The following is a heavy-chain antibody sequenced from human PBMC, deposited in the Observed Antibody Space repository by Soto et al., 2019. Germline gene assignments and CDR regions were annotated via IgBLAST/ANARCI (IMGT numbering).Heavy chain of an antibody. J-gene: IGHJ5*02. CDR3: AKVTSSSWYSRGGFIDP. V-gene: IGHV3-9*01. CDR1: GFTFDDYA. Sequence: PGGSLRLSCAASGFTFDDYAMHWARQAPGKGLEWVSGISWNSGSIGYADSVKGRFTISRDNAKNSLYLQMNSLRAEDTALYYCAKVTSSSWYSRGGFIDPWGQGALVTVSS. D-gene: IGHD6-13*01. CDR2: ISWNSGSI.